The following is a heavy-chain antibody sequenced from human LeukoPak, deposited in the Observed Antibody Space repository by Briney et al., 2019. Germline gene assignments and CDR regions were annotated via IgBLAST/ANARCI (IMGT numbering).Heavy chain of an antibody. J-gene: IGHJ1*01. CDR2: IIPIFGTA. V-gene: IGHV1-69*13. CDR3: ARATAHYDFWSGYYSHFQP. D-gene: IGHD3-3*01. Sequence: SVKVSCKASGGTFSSYAISWVRQAPGQGLEWMGGIIPIFGTANYAQKFQGRVTITADESTSTAYMELSSLRSEDTAVYYCARATAHYDFWSGYYSHFQPWGQGTLVTVSS. CDR1: GGTFSSYA.